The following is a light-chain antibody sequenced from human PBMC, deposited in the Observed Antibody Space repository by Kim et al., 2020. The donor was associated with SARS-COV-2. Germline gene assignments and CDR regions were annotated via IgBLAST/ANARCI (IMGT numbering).Light chain of an antibody. CDR3: QQYNNWPPIT. CDR2: GAS. Sequence: SPGERATLSCRASQSVSSNLAWYQQKPGQAPRLLIYGASTMATGIPARFSGSGPGTEFTLTISSLQSEDFAVYYCQQYNNWPPITFGQGTRLEIK. CDR1: QSVSSN. V-gene: IGKV3-15*01. J-gene: IGKJ5*01.